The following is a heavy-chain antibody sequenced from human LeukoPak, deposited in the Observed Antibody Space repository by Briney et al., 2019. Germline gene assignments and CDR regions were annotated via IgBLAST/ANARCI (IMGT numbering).Heavy chain of an antibody. CDR1: GFTFSSYS. Sequence: PGGSLRLSCAASGFTFSSYSMNWVRQAPGKGLEWVSSISSSSSYIYYADSVKGRFTISRDNAKNSLYLQMNSLRAEDTAVHYCARDTYNYYYDSSGYSKPFDYWGQGTLVTVSS. D-gene: IGHD3-22*01. CDR2: ISSSSSYI. V-gene: IGHV3-21*01. J-gene: IGHJ4*02. CDR3: ARDTYNYYYDSSGYSKPFDY.